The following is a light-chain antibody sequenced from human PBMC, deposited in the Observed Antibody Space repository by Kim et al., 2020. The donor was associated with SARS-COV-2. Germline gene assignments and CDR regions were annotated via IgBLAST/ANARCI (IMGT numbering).Light chain of an antibody. J-gene: IGLJ2*01. CDR1: NSNIGAGYE. Sequence: QSVLTQPPSISFAPFPSVTISCTGSNSNIGAGYEVHWYQQFPGTAPKLLIYNDYRRPSGVPDRFSGSRSASSASLAITGLQAEDEADYYCQSYDTGLSGIIFGVGTQLTVL. CDR2: NDY. V-gene: IGLV1-40*01. CDR3: QSYDTGLSGII.